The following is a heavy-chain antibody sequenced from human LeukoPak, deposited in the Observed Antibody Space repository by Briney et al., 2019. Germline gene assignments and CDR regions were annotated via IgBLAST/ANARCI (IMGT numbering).Heavy chain of an antibody. CDR3: AKVSSGEHTFWSDFSQDKWFDP. V-gene: IGHV3-23*01. CDR2: IGGGGDKV. CDR1: GFTFKSYA. Sequence: GGSLRLSCAASGFTFKSYAMTWVRQAPGQGLEWVSAIGGGGDKVFYADSVKGRFTISRDNSKQTLYLQMNSLGAADTAVYYCAKVSSGEHTFWSDFSQDKWFDPWGLGTLVTVAS. J-gene: IGHJ5*02. D-gene: IGHD3-3*01.